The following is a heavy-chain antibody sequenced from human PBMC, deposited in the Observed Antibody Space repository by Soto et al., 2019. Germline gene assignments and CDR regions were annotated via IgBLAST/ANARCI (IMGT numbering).Heavy chain of an antibody. CDR3: VRGDGDYYDGNGYLGRH. CDR2: ISYDGSNK. CDR1: GFTFSSYG. Sequence: PGGPLRLSCAASGFTFSSYGMHWVRQAPGKGLEWVAVISYDGSNKYYADSVKGRLTMSRDNAKNTVYLQMNSLRAEDTAVYYCVRGDGDYYDGNGYLGRHWGQGTLVTVSS. D-gene: IGHD3-22*01. J-gene: IGHJ4*02. V-gene: IGHV3-30*03.